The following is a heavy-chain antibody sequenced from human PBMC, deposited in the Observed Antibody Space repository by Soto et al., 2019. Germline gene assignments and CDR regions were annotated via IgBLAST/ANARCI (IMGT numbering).Heavy chain of an antibody. V-gene: IGHV3-48*02. CDR1: GFTSSSYS. Sequence: EVQLVESGGGLVQPGGSLRLSCAASGFTSSSYSMNWVRQAPGRGREWVSYISSSSNTIYYADSVKGRFTISRDNAKNSPYLQMNSRRDEDTAVYYCARFGGATINGKDGWGQGTTVTVSS. CDR3: ARFGGATINGKDG. J-gene: IGHJ6*02. CDR2: ISSSSNTI. D-gene: IGHD3-16*01.